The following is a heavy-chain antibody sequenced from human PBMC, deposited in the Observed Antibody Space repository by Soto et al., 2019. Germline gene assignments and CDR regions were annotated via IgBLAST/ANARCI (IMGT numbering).Heavy chain of an antibody. CDR1: GFTFSSYA. J-gene: IGHJ5*02. V-gene: IGHV3-23*01. CDR2: VSGSGGST. CDR3: AKGGKTTEHYDWFDP. Sequence: EVQLLESGGGLVQPGGSLSLSCAASGFTFSSYAMSWVRQAPGKGLEWVSAVSGSGGSTYYPDSVKGRFTISRDNSKNTLYLQRNSVTAEDTAVYYCAKGGKTTEHYDWFDPWGQGTLVTVSS. D-gene: IGHD4-17*01.